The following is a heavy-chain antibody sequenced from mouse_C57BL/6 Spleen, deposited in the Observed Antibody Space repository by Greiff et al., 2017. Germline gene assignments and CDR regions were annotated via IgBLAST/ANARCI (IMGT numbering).Heavy chain of an antibody. CDR3: ARRGTTVVGAMDD. J-gene: IGHJ4*01. CDR1: GYAFSSYW. CDR2: IYPGDGDT. Sequence: VQRVESGAELVKPGASVKISCKASGYAFSSYWMNWVKQRPGKGLERIGQIYPGDGDTNYNGQFKGKATLTADNSSSTAYRQLSNLTSEDSAVYCCARRGTTVVGAMDDWGQGTSVTVAS. D-gene: IGHD1-1*01. V-gene: IGHV1-80*01.